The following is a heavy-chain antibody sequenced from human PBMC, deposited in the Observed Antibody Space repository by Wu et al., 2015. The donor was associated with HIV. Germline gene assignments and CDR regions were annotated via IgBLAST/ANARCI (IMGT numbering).Heavy chain of an antibody. CDR2: INPSGGST. Sequence: QVQLVQSGAEVKKPGASVKVSCKASGYTFTSYYMHWVRQAPGQGLEWMGIINPSGGSTSYAQKFQGRVTMTRDTSTSTVYMELSSLRSEDTAVYYCAREKYYDYVWGSYQQGSGWFDPWGQGTLVTVSS. J-gene: IGHJ5*02. CDR1: GYTFTSYY. D-gene: IGHD3-16*02. CDR3: AREKYYDYVWGSYQQGSGWFDP. V-gene: IGHV1-46*01.